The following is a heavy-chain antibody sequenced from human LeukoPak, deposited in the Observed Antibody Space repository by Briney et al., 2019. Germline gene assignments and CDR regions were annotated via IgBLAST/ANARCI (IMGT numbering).Heavy chain of an antibody. CDR2: IYYSGST. Sequence: SETLSLTCTVSGGSISSYYWSWVRQPPGKGLEWMGYIYYSGSTNYNPSLKSRVTISVDTSKNQFSLKLSSVTAADTAVYYCARDWRTAAGTTTIVWGQGTLVTVSS. D-gene: IGHD6-13*01. J-gene: IGHJ4*02. CDR3: ARDWRTAAGTTTIV. CDR1: GGSISSYY. V-gene: IGHV4-59*01.